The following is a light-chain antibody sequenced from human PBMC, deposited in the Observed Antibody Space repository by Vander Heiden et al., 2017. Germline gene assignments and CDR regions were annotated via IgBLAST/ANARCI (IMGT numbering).Light chain of an antibody. Sequence: DIQMTQSPSSLSASVGDRVTITCQASQDISNYLNWYQQKPGKAPKLLIYDASNLETGVPSRVSGSGSGTDFTFTISSLQPEDIATYYCQQYDNLFGPGTKVDIK. CDR2: DAS. CDR1: QDISNY. V-gene: IGKV1-33*01. CDR3: QQYDNL. J-gene: IGKJ3*01.